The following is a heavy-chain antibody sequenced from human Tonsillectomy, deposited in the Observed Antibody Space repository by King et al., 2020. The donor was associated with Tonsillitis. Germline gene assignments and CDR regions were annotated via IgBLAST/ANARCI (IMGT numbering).Heavy chain of an antibody. CDR2: INHSGST. V-gene: IGHV4-34*01. D-gene: IGHD3-22*01. CDR3: ARTRYYYDSSGYLY. Sequence: VQLQQWGAGLLKPSETLSLTCAVYGGSFSGYYWSWIRQTPGKGLDWIGEINHSGSTNYNPSLDSRVTISIDTSKNQFSLKLSSVTAADTAVYYCARTRYYYDSSGYLYWGQGTLVTVSS. J-gene: IGHJ4*02. CDR1: GGSFSGYY.